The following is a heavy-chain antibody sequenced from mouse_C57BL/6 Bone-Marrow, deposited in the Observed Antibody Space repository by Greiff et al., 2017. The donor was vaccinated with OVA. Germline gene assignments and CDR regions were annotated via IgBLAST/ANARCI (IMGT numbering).Heavy chain of an antibody. V-gene: IGHV14-4*01. Sequence: VQLKQSGAELVRPGASVKLSCTASGFNIKDDYMHWVKQRPEQGLEWIGWIDPENGDTEYASKFQGKATITADTSSNTAYLQLSSLTSVDTAVYYCTSNCWYFGVWGTGTPVTVSS. CDR2: IDPENGDT. CDR1: GFNIKDDY. J-gene: IGHJ1*03. D-gene: IGHD4-1*01. CDR3: TSNCWYFGV.